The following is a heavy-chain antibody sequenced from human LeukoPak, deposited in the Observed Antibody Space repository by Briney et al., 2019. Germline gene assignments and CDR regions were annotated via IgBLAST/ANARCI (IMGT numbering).Heavy chain of an antibody. V-gene: IGHV3-30*02. CDR3: AKLSRDSSGYAY. CDR1: GFTFSSYG. J-gene: IGHJ4*02. CDR2: IRYDGSNK. Sequence: GGSLRLSCAASGFTFSSYGMHWVRQAPGKGLEWVAFIRYDGSNKYYADSVKGRFTISRDNSKNTLYLQMNSLSAEDTAVYYCAKLSRDSSGYAYWGQGTLVTVSS. D-gene: IGHD3-22*01.